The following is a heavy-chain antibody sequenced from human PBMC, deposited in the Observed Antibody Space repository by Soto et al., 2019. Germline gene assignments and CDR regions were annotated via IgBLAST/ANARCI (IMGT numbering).Heavy chain of an antibody. CDR3: ATGGYYDFWSGYYTATGWIGMVV. CDR1: GGTFSSYA. J-gene: IGHJ6*02. CDR2: IIPIFGTA. Sequence: XSVKVSCKASGGTFSSYAISWVRQAPGQGLEWMGGIIPIFGTANYAQKFQGRVTITADESTSTAYMELSSLRFADTDVYFCATGGYYDFWSGYYTATGWIGMVVWGQGDTVTVSS. D-gene: IGHD3-3*01. V-gene: IGHV1-69*13.